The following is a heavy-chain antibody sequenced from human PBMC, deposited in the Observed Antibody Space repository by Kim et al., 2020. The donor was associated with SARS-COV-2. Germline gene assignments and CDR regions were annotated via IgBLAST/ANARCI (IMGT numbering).Heavy chain of an antibody. D-gene: IGHD1-1*01. CDR3: AKDNMLERAFDP. V-gene: IGHV3-9*01. Sequence: GGSLRLSCAASGFTFDDYAMHWVRQAPGKGLEWVSGISWNSGSIGYADSVKGRFTISRDNAKNSLYLQMNSLRAEDTALYYYAKDNMLERAFDPWGQGTLVTVSS. J-gene: IGHJ5*02. CDR1: GFTFDDYA. CDR2: ISWNSGSI.